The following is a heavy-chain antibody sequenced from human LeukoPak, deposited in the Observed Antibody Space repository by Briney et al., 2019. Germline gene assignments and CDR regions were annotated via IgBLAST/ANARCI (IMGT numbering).Heavy chain of an antibody. CDR1: GGTFSSYA. CDR2: INPNSGGT. CDR3: ARRSGSYWDFDY. D-gene: IGHD1-26*01. V-gene: IGHV1-2*02. J-gene: IGHJ4*02. Sequence: ASVKVSCKASGGTFSSYAISWVRQAPGQGLEWMGWINPNSGGTNYAQKFQGRVSMTKDTSISTAYMELSSLKSDDTAVYYCARRSGSYWDFDYWGQGTLVTVSS.